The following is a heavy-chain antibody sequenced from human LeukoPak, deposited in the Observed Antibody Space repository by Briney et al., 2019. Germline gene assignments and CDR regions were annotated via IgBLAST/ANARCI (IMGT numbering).Heavy chain of an antibody. J-gene: IGHJ5*02. CDR3: AIEMIVAPYNWFDP. Sequence: GGSLRLSCAASGFTFSDYYMSWIRQAPGKGLEWVSYISSSGSTIYYADSVKGRFTISRDNAKNSLYLQMNSLRAEDTAVYYCAIEMIVAPYNWFDPWGQGTLVTVSS. CDR1: GFTFSDYY. V-gene: IGHV3-11*01. D-gene: IGHD3-22*01. CDR2: ISSSGSTI.